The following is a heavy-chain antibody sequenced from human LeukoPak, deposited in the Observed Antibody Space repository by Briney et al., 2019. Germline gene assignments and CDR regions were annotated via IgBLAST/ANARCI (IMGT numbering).Heavy chain of an antibody. CDR3: ARDLGGIDY. CDR1: GGSISSSSYY. J-gene: IGHJ4*02. D-gene: IGHD3-16*01. V-gene: IGHV4-39*07. Sequence: SETLSLTCTVSGGSISSSSYYWGWIRQPPGKGLEWIGYIYYSGSTYYNPSLKSRVTISVDTSKNQFSLKLSSVTAADTAVYYCARDLGGIDYWGQGTLVTVSS. CDR2: IYYSGST.